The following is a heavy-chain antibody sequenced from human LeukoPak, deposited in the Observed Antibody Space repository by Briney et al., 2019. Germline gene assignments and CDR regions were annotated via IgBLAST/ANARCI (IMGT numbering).Heavy chain of an antibody. Sequence: GGSLRLSCAASGFTFRSYVMYWVRQAPGKGLEWVAVISFDGSNKYYADSVKGRFTISRDNSKNTVFLHMNSLRAEDTAMYYCARGDDSGYYDYFDYWGQGALVTVSS. V-gene: IGHV3-30*14. CDR1: GFTFRSYV. D-gene: IGHD3-22*01. J-gene: IGHJ4*02. CDR3: ARGDDSGYYDYFDY. CDR2: ISFDGSNK.